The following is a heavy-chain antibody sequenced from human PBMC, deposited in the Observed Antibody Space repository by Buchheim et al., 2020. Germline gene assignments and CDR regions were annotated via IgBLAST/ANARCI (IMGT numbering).Heavy chain of an antibody. CDR2: IYHSGST. J-gene: IGHJ6*02. CDR1: GGSISSSNW. CDR3: ARDPGVEWLRIAPYYYYGMDV. Sequence: QVQLQESGPGLVKPSGTLSLTCAVSGGSISSSNWLSWVRQPPGKGLEWIGEIYHSGSTNYNPSLKSRVTISVDKSKNQFSLKLSSVTAADTAVYYCARDPGVEWLRIAPYYYYGMDVWGQGTT. V-gene: IGHV4-4*02. D-gene: IGHD5-12*01.